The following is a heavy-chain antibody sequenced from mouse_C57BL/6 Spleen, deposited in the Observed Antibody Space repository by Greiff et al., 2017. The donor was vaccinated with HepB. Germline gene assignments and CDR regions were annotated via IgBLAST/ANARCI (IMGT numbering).Heavy chain of an antibody. J-gene: IGHJ4*01. CDR3: YYYGSSYEGYAMDY. V-gene: IGHV1-80*01. Sequence: QVQLKESGAELVKPGASVKISCKASGYAFSSYWMNWVKQRPGKGLEWIGQIYPGDGDTNYNGKFKGKATLTADKSSSTAYMQLSSLTSEDSAVYFCYYYGSSYEGYAMDYWGQGTSVTVSS. CDR2: IYPGDGDT. D-gene: IGHD1-1*01. CDR1: GYAFSSYW.